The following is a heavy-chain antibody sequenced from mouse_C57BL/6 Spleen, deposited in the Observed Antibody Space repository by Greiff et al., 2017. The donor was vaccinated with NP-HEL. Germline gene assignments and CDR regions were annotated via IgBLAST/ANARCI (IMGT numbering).Heavy chain of an antibody. D-gene: IGHD1-1*01. CDR2: IRNKANNHAT. CDR3: TRTGYYGSSYRFAY. J-gene: IGHJ3*01. V-gene: IGHV6-6*01. CDR1: GFTFSDAW. Sequence: EVMLVESGGGLVQPGGSMKLSCAASGFTFSDAWMDWVRQSPEKGLEWVAEIRNKANNHATYYAESVKGRFTISRDDSKSSVYLQMNSLRAEDTGIYYCTRTGYYGSSYRFAYWGQGTLVTVSA.